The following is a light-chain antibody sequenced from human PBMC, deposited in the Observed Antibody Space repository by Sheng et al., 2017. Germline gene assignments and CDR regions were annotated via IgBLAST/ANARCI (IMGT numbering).Light chain of an antibody. V-gene: IGKV4-1*01. Sequence: DIVMTQSPDSLAVSLGERATINCKSSQSVLYSSNNKNHLAWYQQKPGQPPKLLIYWASTRESGVPDRFSGSGSGTDFTLTISSLQAEDVAVYYCQQYYSTPWT. CDR3: QQYYSTPWT. CDR2: WAS. J-gene: IGKJ1*01. CDR1: QSVLYSSNNKNH.